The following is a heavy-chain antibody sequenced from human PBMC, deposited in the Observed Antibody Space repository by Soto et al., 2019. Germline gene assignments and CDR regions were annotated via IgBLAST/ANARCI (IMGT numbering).Heavy chain of an antibody. V-gene: IGHV3-21*01. CDR1: EFTFSNSI. Sequence: EVQLVESGGGLVKPGGSLRLSCAASEFTFSNSIINWVRQAPGQGLEWVSSISGSSDFLYYADSVKGRFTISRDTATNSLYLQMNSLRAEDTAVYYCATSTWYACDIWGQGTMVTVSS. D-gene: IGHD6-13*01. CDR2: ISGSSDFL. J-gene: IGHJ3*02. CDR3: ATSTWYACDI.